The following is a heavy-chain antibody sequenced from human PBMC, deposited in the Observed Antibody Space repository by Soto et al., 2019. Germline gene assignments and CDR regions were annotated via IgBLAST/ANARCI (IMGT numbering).Heavy chain of an antibody. V-gene: IGHV3-30*09. CDR1: GFSVSAYT. J-gene: IGHJ4*02. CDR2: ITSDGNHK. Sequence: QVQLVESGGGVVQPGRSLRLSCAASGFSVSAYTVHWVRQAPGKGLEWVAVITSDGNHKYYTDSVKGRFAISRDTTTNTVFLQMSSVGPEDTAVYYCARWEQPLFDYWGQGTLVTFSS. CDR3: ARWEQPLFDY. D-gene: IGHD1-1*01.